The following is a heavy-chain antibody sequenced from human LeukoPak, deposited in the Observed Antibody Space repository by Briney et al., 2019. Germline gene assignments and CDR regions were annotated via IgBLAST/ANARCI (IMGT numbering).Heavy chain of an antibody. CDR3: ARTSGSGYYTNWFDP. D-gene: IGHD3-3*01. CDR2: IYYSGST. CDR1: GGSISSYY. J-gene: IGHJ5*02. Sequence: SETPSLTCTVSGGSISSYYWSWIRQPPGKGLEWIGYIYYSGSTNYNPSLKSRVTISVDTSKNQFSLKLSSVTAADTAVYYCARTSGSGYYTNWFDPWGQGTLVTVSS. V-gene: IGHV4-59*01.